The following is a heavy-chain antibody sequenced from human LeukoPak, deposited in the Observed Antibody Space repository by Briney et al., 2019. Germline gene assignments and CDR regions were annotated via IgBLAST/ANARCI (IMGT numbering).Heavy chain of an antibody. J-gene: IGHJ3*02. V-gene: IGHV3-21*01. CDR1: GFTFSSYS. CDR2: ISSSSSYI. Sequence: PGGSLRLSCAASGFTFSSYSMNWVRQAPGKGLEWVSSISSSSSYIYYADSMKGRFTISRDNAKNSLYLQMNSLRAEDTAVYYCARDIAVLGAFDIWGQGTMVTVSS. D-gene: IGHD4/OR15-4a*01. CDR3: ARDIAVLGAFDI.